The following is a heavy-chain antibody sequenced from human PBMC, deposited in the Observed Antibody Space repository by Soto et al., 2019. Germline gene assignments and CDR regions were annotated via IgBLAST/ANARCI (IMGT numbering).Heavy chain of an antibody. Sequence: GGSLRLSCAASGFTFSSYGMHWVRQAPGKGLEWVAVISYDGSNKYYADSVKGRFTISRDNSKNTVSLEMTSLRAEDTAVYYCAKGGRQWLVTSDFNYWGQGALVTVSS. D-gene: IGHD6-19*01. V-gene: IGHV3-30*18. CDR3: AKGGRQWLVTSDFNY. CDR2: ISYDGSNK. J-gene: IGHJ4*02. CDR1: GFTFSSYG.